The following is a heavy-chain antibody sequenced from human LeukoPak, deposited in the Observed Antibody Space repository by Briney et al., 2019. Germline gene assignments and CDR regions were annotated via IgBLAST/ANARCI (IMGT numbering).Heavy chain of an antibody. J-gene: IGHJ4*02. CDR1: GFTSSSYG. CDR2: ISYDGSNK. Sequence: PGGSLRLSCAASGFTSSSYGMHWVRQAPGKGLEWVAVISYDGSNKYYADSVKGRFTISRDNSKNTLYLQMNSLRAEDTAVYYCAREREGWQQLVDYWGQGTLVTVSS. V-gene: IGHV3-30*03. CDR3: AREREGWQQLVDY. D-gene: IGHD6-13*01.